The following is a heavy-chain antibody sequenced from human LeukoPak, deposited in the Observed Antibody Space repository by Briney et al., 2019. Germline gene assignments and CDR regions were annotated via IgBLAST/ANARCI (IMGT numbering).Heavy chain of an antibody. D-gene: IGHD6-19*01. Sequence: SQTLSLTCAISGDSVSSNSAAWTWIRQSPSRGLEWLGKTFYRSRWYNDYAVSVKGRITINPDTSKNQFSLQLNSVTPEDTAVYYCAREPSRVAGSYPLDYWGQGTLVTVSS. CDR3: AREPSRVAGSYPLDY. CDR1: GDSVSSNSAA. J-gene: IGHJ4*02. CDR2: TFYRSRWYN. V-gene: IGHV6-1*01.